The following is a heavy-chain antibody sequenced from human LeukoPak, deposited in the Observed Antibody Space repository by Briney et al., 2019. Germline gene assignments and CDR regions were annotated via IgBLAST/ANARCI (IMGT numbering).Heavy chain of an antibody. Sequence: PGGSLRLSCAASGFTFSSYNMNWVRQAPGKGLEWVSSISSSSSYIYYADSVEGRFTISRDNAKNSLYLQMNSLRAEDTAVYYCAGQWEPGVTDAFDIWGQGTMVTVSS. CDR1: GFTFSSYN. CDR3: AGQWEPGVTDAFDI. CDR2: ISSSSSYI. V-gene: IGHV3-21*01. D-gene: IGHD1-26*01. J-gene: IGHJ3*02.